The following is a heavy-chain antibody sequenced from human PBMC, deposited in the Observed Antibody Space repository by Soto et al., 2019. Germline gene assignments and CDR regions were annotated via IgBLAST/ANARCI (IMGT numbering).Heavy chain of an antibody. J-gene: IGHJ6*02. CDR3: ARGNFYYGMDV. Sequence: SETLSLTCAVSGGSFSGNYWTWIRQPPWKGLEWIGEFSDSGSTNYNPSLKSRVTISEDMSKSQFSLKLSSVTAADTAVYYCARGNFYYGMDVWGQGTTVT. CDR2: FSDSGST. V-gene: IGHV4-34*01. CDR1: GGSFSGNY.